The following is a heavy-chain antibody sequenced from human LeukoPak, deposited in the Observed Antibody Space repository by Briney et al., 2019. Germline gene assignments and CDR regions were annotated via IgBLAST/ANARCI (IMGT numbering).Heavy chain of an antibody. CDR1: GYTFTIYY. V-gene: IGHV1-46*01. J-gene: IGHJ4*02. Sequence: ASVKVSCKTFGYTFTIYYIHWVRQAPGQGLEWMGIINPSGGSTTYAQKFQGRLSMTRDTSTSTVYMELSSLRSEDTAMYYCARCLWFGELPPDYWGQGTLVTVSS. CDR3: ARCLWFGELPPDY. D-gene: IGHD3-10*01. CDR2: INPSGGST.